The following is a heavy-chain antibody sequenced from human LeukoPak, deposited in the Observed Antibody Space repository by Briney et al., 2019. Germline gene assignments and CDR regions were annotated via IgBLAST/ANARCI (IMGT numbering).Heavy chain of an antibody. V-gene: IGHV4-59*01. J-gene: IGHJ6*02. Sequence: GSLRLSCAASGFTFSSYAMHWIRQPPGKGLEWIGYIYYTGSTNYNPSLKSRVTILVDTSKNQFSLKLTSVTAADTAVYYCARGSQQLAYGLDVWGQGTTVTVSS. CDR1: GFTFSSYA. CDR2: IYYTGST. D-gene: IGHD6-13*01. CDR3: ARGSQQLAYGLDV.